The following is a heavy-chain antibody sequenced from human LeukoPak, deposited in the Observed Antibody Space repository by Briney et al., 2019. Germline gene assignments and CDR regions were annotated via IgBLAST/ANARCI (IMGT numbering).Heavy chain of an antibody. CDR2: IKSKTDGGTT. Sequence: GGSLRLSCAASGFTFNNAWMSWVRQAPGKGLEWVGRIKSKTDGGTTDYAAPVKGRFTISRDDSRNTLYLQMNSLRTEDTAVYYCTTDVGGYYESTGYYPLIDYWGQGTLVTVSS. D-gene: IGHD3-22*01. CDR3: TTDVGGYYESTGYYPLIDY. V-gene: IGHV3-15*01. CDR1: GFTFNNAW. J-gene: IGHJ4*02.